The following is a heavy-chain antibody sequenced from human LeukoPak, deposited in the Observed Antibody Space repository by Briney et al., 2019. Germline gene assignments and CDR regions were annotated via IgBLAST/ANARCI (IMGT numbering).Heavy chain of an antibody. CDR1: GGSFSGYY. CDR3: ARDGSGYEVDAFDI. V-gene: IGHV4-59*01. Sequence: SETLSLTCAVYGGSFSGYYWSWIRQPPGKGLEWIGYIYYSGSTNYNPSLKSRVTIPVDTSKNQFSLKLSSVTAADTAVYYRARDGSGYEVDAFDIWGQGTMVTVSS. J-gene: IGHJ3*02. D-gene: IGHD5-12*01. CDR2: IYYSGST.